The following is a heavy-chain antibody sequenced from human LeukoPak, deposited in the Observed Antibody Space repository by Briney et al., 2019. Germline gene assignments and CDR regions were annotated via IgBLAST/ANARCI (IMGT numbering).Heavy chain of an antibody. J-gene: IGHJ4*02. V-gene: IGHV5-51*01. CDR3: ARRDIGGELLFFDY. D-gene: IGHD1-26*01. CDR2: IYPGDSDT. CDR1: GYTFTSYW. Sequence: GGSLKISCKASGYTFTSYWIGWVRQMPGKGLEWMGIIYPGDSDTRYSPSFQGQVTVSADKSISTAYLQWSSLKASDTAMYYCARRDIGGELLFFDYWGQGTLVTVSS.